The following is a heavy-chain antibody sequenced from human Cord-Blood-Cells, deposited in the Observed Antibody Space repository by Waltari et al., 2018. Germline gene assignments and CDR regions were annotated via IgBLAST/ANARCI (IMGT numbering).Heavy chain of an antibody. V-gene: IGHV3-23*01. CDR2: ISGSGGRT. CDR3: AKGGRYSYGYNSYFDY. CDR1: GFTFSSYA. J-gene: IGHJ4*02. Sequence: EVQLLESGGGLVQPGGSLRLSCAASGFTFSSYAMSWVRQAPGKGLEWVSAISGSGGRTYSADSVKGRFTISGDNSKNTLYLQMNSLRAEDTAVYYCAKGGRYSYGYNSYFDYWGQGTLVTVSS. D-gene: IGHD5-18*01.